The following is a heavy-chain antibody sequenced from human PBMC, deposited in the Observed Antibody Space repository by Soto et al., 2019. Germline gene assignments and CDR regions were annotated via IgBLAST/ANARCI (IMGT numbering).Heavy chain of an antibody. D-gene: IGHD6-13*01. J-gene: IGHJ6*02. Sequence: GGSLRLSCAASGFTFSSYWMSWVRQAPGKGLEWVANIKQDGSEKYYVDSVKGRFTISRDNAKNSLYLQMNSLRAEDTAVYYCAREVVLRTIAAAGYYYYGMDVWGQGTTVTAAS. CDR3: AREVVLRTIAAAGYYYYGMDV. CDR1: GFTFSSYW. CDR2: IKQDGSEK. V-gene: IGHV3-7*03.